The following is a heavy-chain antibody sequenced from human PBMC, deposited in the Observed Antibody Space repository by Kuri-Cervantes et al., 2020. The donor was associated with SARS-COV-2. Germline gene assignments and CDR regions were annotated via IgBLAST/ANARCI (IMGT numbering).Heavy chain of an antibody. Sequence: GGSLRLSCVASGFTFNSYTINWVRQAPGKALEWVSSISSSSSYIYYADSVKGRFTISRDNAKNSLYLQMNSLRAEDTAVYHCARGPTMVRGFTHGPLGYWGQGTLVTVSS. CDR2: ISSSSSYI. V-gene: IGHV3-21*01. J-gene: IGHJ4*02. D-gene: IGHD3-10*01. CDR1: GFTFNSYT. CDR3: ARGPTMVRGFTHGPLGY.